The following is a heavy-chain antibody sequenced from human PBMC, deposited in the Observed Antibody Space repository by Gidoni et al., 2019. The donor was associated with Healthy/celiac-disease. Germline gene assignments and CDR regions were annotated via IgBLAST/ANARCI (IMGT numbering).Heavy chain of an antibody. V-gene: IGHV3-43*01. J-gene: IGHJ4*02. CDR3: AKDNGGYPRTYYFDY. Sequence: EVRLVESGGVVVQPGGSLRLSCAASGFTFDDYTMHWVRQAPGKGLEWVSLISWDGGSTYYADSVKGRFTISRDNSKNSLYLQMNSLRTEDTALYYCAKDNGGYPRTYYFDYWGQGTLVTVSS. CDR2: ISWDGGST. D-gene: IGHD2-15*01. CDR1: GFTFDDYT.